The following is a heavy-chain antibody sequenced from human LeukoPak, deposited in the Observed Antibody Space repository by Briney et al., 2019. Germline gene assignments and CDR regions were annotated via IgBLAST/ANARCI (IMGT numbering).Heavy chain of an antibody. CDR3: ARGVRGQQLVYYYYYYMDV. J-gene: IGHJ6*03. CDR1: GGSISSYY. D-gene: IGHD6-13*01. Sequence: RTSETLSLTCTVSGGSISSYYWSWIRQPAGKGLEWIGYIYYSGSTYYNPSLKSRVTISVDTSKNQFSLKLSSVTAADTAVYCCARGVRGQQLVYYYYYYMDVWGKGTTVTVSS. V-gene: IGHV4-59*01. CDR2: IYYSGST.